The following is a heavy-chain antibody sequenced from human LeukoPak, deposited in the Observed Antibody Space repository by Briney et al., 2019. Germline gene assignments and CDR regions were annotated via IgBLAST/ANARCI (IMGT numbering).Heavy chain of an antibody. CDR2: ISGSGGST. Sequence: PGGSLRLSCAASGFTFSSYAMHWVRQAPGKGLEWVSAISGSGGSTYYADSVKGRFTISRDNSKNTLYLQMNSLRAEDTAVYYCAKAQYYYDSSASYYFDYWGQGTLVTVSS. D-gene: IGHD3-22*01. CDR1: GFTFSSYA. J-gene: IGHJ4*02. CDR3: AKAQYYYDSSASYYFDY. V-gene: IGHV3-23*01.